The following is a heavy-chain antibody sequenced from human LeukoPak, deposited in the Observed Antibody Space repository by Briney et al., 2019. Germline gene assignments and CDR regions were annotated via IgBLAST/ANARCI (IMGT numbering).Heavy chain of an antibody. D-gene: IGHD2-2*01. CDR1: GFTFSSYG. CDR2: ISYDGSNK. V-gene: IGHV3-30*18. Sequence: GGSLRLSCAASGFTFSSYGMHWVRQAPGKGQEWVAVISYDGSNKYYADSVKGRFTITRDNSKNTLYLQMNSLRAEDTAVYYCAKGPLWYQLLPFDYWGQGTLVTVSS. J-gene: IGHJ4*02. CDR3: AKGPLWYQLLPFDY.